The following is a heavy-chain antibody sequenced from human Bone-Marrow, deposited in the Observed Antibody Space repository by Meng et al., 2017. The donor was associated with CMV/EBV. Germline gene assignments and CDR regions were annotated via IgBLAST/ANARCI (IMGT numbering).Heavy chain of an antibody. D-gene: IGHD6-25*01. CDR1: GGSISSSSYY. V-gene: IGHV4-39*07. CDR3: ARGAGYGMDV. J-gene: IGHJ6*02. CDR2: INHSGST. Sequence: SETLSLTCTVSGGSISSSSYYWGWIRQPPGKGLEWIGEINHSGSTNYNPSLKSRVTISVDTSKNQFSLKLSSVTAADTAVYYCARGAGYGMDVWGQGTTVTVSS.